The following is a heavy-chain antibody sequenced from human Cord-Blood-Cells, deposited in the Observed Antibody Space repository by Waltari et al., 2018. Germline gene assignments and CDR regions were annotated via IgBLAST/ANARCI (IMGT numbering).Heavy chain of an antibody. Sequence: QVQLVQSGAEVKKPGASVKVSCKAAGYTFTGYYMPWVRQAPGQGLEWMGWINPNSGGTNYAQKFQGRVTMTRDTSISTAYMELSRLRSDDTAVYYCAVSNWGEDGYFDLWGRGTLVTVSS. J-gene: IGHJ2*01. D-gene: IGHD7-27*01. V-gene: IGHV1-2*02. CDR2: INPNSGGT. CDR3: AVSNWGEDGYFDL. CDR1: GYTFTGYY.